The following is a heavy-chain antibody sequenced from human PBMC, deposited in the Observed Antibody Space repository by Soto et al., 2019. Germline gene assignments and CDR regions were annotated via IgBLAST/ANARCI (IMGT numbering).Heavy chain of an antibody. Sequence: SVKTSNKDSGFTFTTSAVQGVRQARAQRLEWIGWIVVGSGKTNYAQKFQERVTTTRDMSTSTAYMELSSLRSGDTAVYYCAADRGGGRALDGLDVLGQGTIVTVSS. J-gene: IGHJ3*01. D-gene: IGHD3-10*01. CDR1: GFTFTTSA. V-gene: IGHV1-58*01. CDR2: IVVGSGKT. CDR3: AADRGGGRALDGLDV.